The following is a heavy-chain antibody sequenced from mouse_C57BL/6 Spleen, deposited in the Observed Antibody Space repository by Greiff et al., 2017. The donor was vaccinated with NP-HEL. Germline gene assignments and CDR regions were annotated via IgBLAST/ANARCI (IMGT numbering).Heavy chain of an antibody. J-gene: IGHJ2*01. CDR1: GFTFSSYA. CDR2: ISDGGSYT. V-gene: IGHV5-4*03. D-gene: IGHD1-1*01. CDR3: ARAGYYYGSSLFDY. Sequence: EVMLVESGGGLVKPGGSLKLSCAASGFTFSSYAMSWVRQTPEKRLEWVATISDGGSYTYYPDNVKGRFTISRDNAKNNLYLQMSHLKSEDTAMYYCARAGYYYGSSLFDYWGQGTTLTVSS.